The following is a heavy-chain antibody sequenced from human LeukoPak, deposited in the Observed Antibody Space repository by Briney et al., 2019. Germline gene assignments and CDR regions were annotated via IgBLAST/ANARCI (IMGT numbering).Heavy chain of an antibody. V-gene: IGHV4-59*12. J-gene: IGHJ4*02. CDR1: GGSISSYY. D-gene: IGHD1-26*01. CDR2: IYYSGST. Sequence: SETLSLTCTVSGGSISSYYWSWIRQPPGKGLEWIGYIYYSGSTNYNPSLKSRVTISVDTSKNQFSLKLSSVTAADTAVYYCARDGGKSGSYEFDYWGQGTLVTVSS. CDR3: ARDGGKSGSYEFDY.